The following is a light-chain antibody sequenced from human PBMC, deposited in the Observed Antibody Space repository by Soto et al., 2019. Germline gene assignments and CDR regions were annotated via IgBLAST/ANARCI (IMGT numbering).Light chain of an antibody. CDR1: QSLLDSDGETY. CDR3: MQATQFPHT. J-gene: IGKJ2*01. CDR2: KTS. V-gene: IGKV2-24*01. Sequence: EIVMTQTPLSSPVTLGQPASISCRSSQSLLDSDGETYLSWLQQRPGQPPRLLIYKTSSRFSGVTDRFSGSVAGTDFTLKISRVEVEDVGVYYCMQATQFPHTFGQGTKLEI.